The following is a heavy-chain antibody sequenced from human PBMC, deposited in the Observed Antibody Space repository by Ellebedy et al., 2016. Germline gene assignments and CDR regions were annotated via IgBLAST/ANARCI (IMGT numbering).Heavy chain of an antibody. J-gene: IGHJ4*02. CDR1: GCSVDTYY. V-gene: IGHV4-59*02. D-gene: IGHD6-6*01. Sequence: SETLSLTXTVSGCSVDTYYLTWIRQSPGKGLEWIGYVFYGGSTKYNPSLRSRVTISLDTSKNRFSLKVNSVSAADTAVYYCARDVSLYSSSPSFDSWGQGTLVTVSS. CDR3: ARDVSLYSSSPSFDS. CDR2: VFYGGST.